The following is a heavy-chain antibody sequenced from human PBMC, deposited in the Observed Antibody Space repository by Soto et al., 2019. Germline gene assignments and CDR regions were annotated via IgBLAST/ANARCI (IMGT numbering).Heavy chain of an antibody. V-gene: IGHV3-23*01. J-gene: IGHJ4*02. Sequence: GGSLRLSCAASGFTFSSYAMSWVRQAPGKGLEWVSAISGSGGSTYYADSVKGRFTISRDNSMNTLYLQMNSLRAVDTVVYYCANPPKPDIGYSSGWYSIEPRGGPGDWGQGTLVTVSS. CDR3: ANPPKPDIGYSSGWYSIEPRGGPGD. CDR1: GFTFSSYA. D-gene: IGHD6-19*01. CDR2: ISGSGGST.